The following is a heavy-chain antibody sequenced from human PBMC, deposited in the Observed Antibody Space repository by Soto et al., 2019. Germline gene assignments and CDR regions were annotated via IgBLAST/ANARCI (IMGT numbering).Heavy chain of an antibody. V-gene: IGHV4-61*01. D-gene: IGHD3-22*01. CDR1: GDSVSSDSYF. Sequence: SETLSLTCTVSGDSVSSDSYFWTWIRQPPGKGLEWIAYISYTGDTNYNPSLKSRVTISVDTSTNQFFLTLTSVTAADTAVYFCARVGPWVPYYYDSSPYTFENWFDPWGQGTLVTVSS. CDR2: ISYTGDT. CDR3: ARVGPWVPYYYDSSPYTFENWFDP. J-gene: IGHJ5*02.